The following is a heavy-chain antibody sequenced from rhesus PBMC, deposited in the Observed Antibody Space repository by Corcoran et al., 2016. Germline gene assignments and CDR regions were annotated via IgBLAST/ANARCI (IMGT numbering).Heavy chain of an antibody. CDR2: SLVSGSST. CDR1: GGSISSSY. CDR3: ARVRGYSGSWGDY. Sequence: QLQLQESGPGLVKPSETLSVTCAVSGGSISSSYWSWIRQAPGKGLEWIGDSLVSGSSTDSNPPPKRRGTLSVDTAQTPLSLKLSSVTTADTAVYYCARVRGYSGSWGDYWGQGVLVTVSS. J-gene: IGHJ4*01. V-gene: IGHV4-169*01. D-gene: IGHD6-25*01.